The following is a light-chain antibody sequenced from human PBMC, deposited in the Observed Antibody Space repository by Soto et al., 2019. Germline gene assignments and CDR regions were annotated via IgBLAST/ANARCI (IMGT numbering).Light chain of an antibody. CDR1: QSVSSSN. CDR3: QHYNNWPPWT. Sequence: EIVLTQSPGTLSLSPGERATLSCRSSQSVSSSNLAWYQQKPGQAPRLLMFRTSSRATGFPARLSGSGSGTEFNLTISSLQSEDFAVYYCQHYNNWPPWTFGQGTKVDIK. J-gene: IGKJ1*01. CDR2: RTS. V-gene: IGKV3-15*01.